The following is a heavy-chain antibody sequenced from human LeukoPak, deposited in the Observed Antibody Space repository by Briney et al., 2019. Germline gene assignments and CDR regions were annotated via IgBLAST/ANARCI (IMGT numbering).Heavy chain of an antibody. D-gene: IGHD3-22*01. Sequence: GRSLRLSCAASGFTFDDYAMHWVRQAPGKGLEWVSGISWNSGSIGYADSVKGRFTISRDNSKNTLYLQMNSLRAEDTAVYYCAKVKGYYYDGSGYYADYWGQGTLVTVSS. CDR1: GFTFDDYA. V-gene: IGHV3-9*01. CDR3: AKVKGYYYDGSGYYADY. CDR2: ISWNSGSI. J-gene: IGHJ4*02.